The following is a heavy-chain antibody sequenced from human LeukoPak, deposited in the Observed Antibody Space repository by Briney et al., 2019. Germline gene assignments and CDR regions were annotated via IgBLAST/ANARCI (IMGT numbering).Heavy chain of an antibody. V-gene: IGHV4-59*01. D-gene: IGHD4-17*01. Sequence: SETLSLTCAVSGGSIGSYYWGWIRQPPGKGLEWIGYINYIRTTDYNPSLTSRVTISADTSKNLFSLKLTSVTAADTALYYCATCRDEFGDYGFTSWGQGTLVTVS. CDR2: INYIRTT. J-gene: IGHJ5*02. CDR1: GGSIGSYY. CDR3: ATCRDEFGDYGFTS.